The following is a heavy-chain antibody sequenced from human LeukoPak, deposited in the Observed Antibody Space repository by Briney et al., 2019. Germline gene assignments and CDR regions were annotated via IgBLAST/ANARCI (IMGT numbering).Heavy chain of an antibody. Sequence: PSETLSLTCTASGVSINGHYWSWIRQPPGKGLEWIGFIYDNESASYKSSLESRVTMTVDTSKNQVSLKLNSVTAADTAVYYCARVLQNYYHLDVWGEGTTVTVSS. CDR2: IYDNESA. V-gene: IGHV4-59*11. D-gene: IGHD3-3*01. CDR3: ARVLQNYYHLDV. CDR1: GVSINGHY. J-gene: IGHJ6*03.